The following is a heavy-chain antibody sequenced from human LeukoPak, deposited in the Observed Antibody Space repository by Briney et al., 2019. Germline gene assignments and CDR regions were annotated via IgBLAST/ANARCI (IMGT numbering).Heavy chain of an antibody. Sequence: GGSLRLSCAASGVTFSSYGMSWVRQAPGKGLEWVSAISGSGGSTYYADSVKGRFTISRDNSKNTLYLQMNSLRAEDTAVYYCAKGITMSHAFDIWGQGTMVTVSS. D-gene: IGHD3-22*01. CDR2: ISGSGGST. V-gene: IGHV3-23*01. CDR1: GVTFSSYG. CDR3: AKGITMSHAFDI. J-gene: IGHJ3*02.